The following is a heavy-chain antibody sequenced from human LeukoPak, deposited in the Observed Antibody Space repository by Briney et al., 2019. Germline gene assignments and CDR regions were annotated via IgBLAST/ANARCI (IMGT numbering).Heavy chain of an antibody. CDR3: AKGVDRIQLWSYFDY. V-gene: IGHV3-30*18. CDR2: ISYDGSNK. Sequence: PGGSLRLSCAASGFTFSSYGMHWVRQAPGKGLEWVAVISYDGSNKCYADSVKGRFTISRDNSKNTLYLQMNSLRAEDTAVYYCAKGVDRIQLWSYFDYWGQGTLVTVSS. J-gene: IGHJ4*02. CDR1: GFTFSSYG. D-gene: IGHD5-18*01.